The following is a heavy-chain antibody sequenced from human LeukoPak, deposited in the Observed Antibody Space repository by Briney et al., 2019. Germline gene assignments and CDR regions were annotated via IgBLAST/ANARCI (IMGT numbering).Heavy chain of an antibody. V-gene: IGHV4-39*01. CDR2: IYYSGST. D-gene: IGHD5-18*01. J-gene: IGHJ4*02. Sequence: PSETLSLTCSVSGGSVSNSSYYWGWIRQPPGKGLEWIGSIYYSGSTYYNPPLKSRVTISVDTSKNQFSLKLGSVTAADTAVYYCARQGVQLWFAHDYWGQGTLVTVPS. CDR1: GGSVSNSSYY. CDR3: ARQGVQLWFAHDY.